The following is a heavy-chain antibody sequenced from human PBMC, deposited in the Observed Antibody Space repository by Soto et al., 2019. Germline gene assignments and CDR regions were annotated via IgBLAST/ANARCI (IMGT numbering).Heavy chain of an antibody. J-gene: IGHJ3*02. CDR3: ASVLGYCSGGSCETDAFDI. CDR2: IYYSGST. CDR1: GGSVSSGSYY. V-gene: IGHV4-61*01. Sequence: SETLSLTCTVSGGSVSSGSYYWSWIRQPPGKGLEWIGYIYYSGSTYYNPSLKSRVTISVDTSKNQFSLKLSSVTAADTAVYYCASVLGYCSGGSCETDAFDIWGQGTMVTVSS. D-gene: IGHD2-15*01.